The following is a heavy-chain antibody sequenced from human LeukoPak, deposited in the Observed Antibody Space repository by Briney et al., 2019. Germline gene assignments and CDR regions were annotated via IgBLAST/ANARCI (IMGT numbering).Heavy chain of an antibody. Sequence: ASVKVSCKASGYTFTNYYKHWVRQAPGHGLEWMGISNPSGDSTNYAQKFQGRVTMTRDTSTSTVYMDLSSLRSEDTAVYYCARWTTTFLDYWGQGTLVTVSS. CDR3: ARWTTTFLDY. D-gene: IGHD1-1*01. CDR2: SNPSGDST. CDR1: GYTFTNYY. V-gene: IGHV1-46*01. J-gene: IGHJ4*02.